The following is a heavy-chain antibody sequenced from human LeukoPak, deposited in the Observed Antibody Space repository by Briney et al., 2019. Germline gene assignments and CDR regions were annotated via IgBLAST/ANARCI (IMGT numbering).Heavy chain of an antibody. Sequence: PSETLSLTCTVSGGSISSGSYYWSWIRQPAGKGLEWIGRIYTSGSTNYNPSLKSRVTISVDTSKNQFSLKLSSVTAADTAVYYCARGVTIFGVVPYYYYMDVWGKGTTVTVSS. CDR3: ARGVTIFGVVPYYYYMDV. D-gene: IGHD3-3*01. J-gene: IGHJ6*03. CDR2: IYTSGST. V-gene: IGHV4-61*02. CDR1: GGSISSGSYY.